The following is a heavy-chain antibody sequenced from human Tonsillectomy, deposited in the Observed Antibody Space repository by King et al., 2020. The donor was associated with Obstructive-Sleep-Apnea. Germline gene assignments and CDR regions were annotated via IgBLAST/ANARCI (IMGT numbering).Heavy chain of an antibody. CDR3: ARHEGDSDWYFDL. D-gene: IGHD3-10*01. CDR2: IFYSGST. CDR1: GGSISSYY. J-gene: IGHJ2*01. V-gene: IGHV4-59*08. Sequence: VQLQESGPGLVKPSETLSLTCTVSGGSISSYYWSWIRQPPGKGLEWIGYIFYSGSTNYNPSLKSRVTISVDTSKHQFSLKLNSVTAADTAVYYCARHEGDSDWYFDLWGRGTLVTVSS.